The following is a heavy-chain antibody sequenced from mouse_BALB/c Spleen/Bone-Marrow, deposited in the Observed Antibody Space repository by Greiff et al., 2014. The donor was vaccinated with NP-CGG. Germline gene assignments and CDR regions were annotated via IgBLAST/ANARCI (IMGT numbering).Heavy chain of an antibody. V-gene: IGHV14-3*02. D-gene: IGHD1-1*01. Sequence: EVMLVESGAELVKPGASVKLSCTASGFNIKDTYMHWVKQRPEQGLEWIGGIDPANGNTKYDPKFQGKATITADTSSNTAYLQLSSLTSEDTAVYYCARYYYGYYFDYWGQGTTLTVSS. J-gene: IGHJ2*01. CDR1: GFNIKDTY. CDR2: IDPANGNT. CDR3: ARYYYGYYFDY.